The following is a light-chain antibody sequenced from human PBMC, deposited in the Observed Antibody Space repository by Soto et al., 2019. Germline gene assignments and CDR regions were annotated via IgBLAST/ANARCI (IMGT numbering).Light chain of an antibody. V-gene: IGLV2-14*01. J-gene: IGLJ1*01. Sequence: QSALTQPASVSGSPGQSITISCTGTSSDVGGYNYVSWYQQHPGKAPKFMIYDVSNRPSGVSNRFSGSKSGNTASLTISGLQAEHEADYYCSSYTSSSTPYVFGTGTKLTVL. CDR3: SSYTSSSTPYV. CDR1: SSDVGGYNY. CDR2: DVS.